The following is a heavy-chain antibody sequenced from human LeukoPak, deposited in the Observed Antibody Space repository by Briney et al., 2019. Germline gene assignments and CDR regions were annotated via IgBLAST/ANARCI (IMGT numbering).Heavy chain of an antibody. CDR2: INHSGST. CDR3: ARVYWGGRGDFDY. V-gene: IGHV4-34*01. CDR1: GGSFSGYY. D-gene: IGHD7-27*01. Sequence: PSETLSLTCAVYGGSFSGYYWSWIRQPPGKGLEWIGEINHSGSTNYNPSLKSRVTISVDTSKNQFSLKLSSVTAADTAVYYCARVYWGGRGDFDYWGQGTLVTVS. J-gene: IGHJ4*02.